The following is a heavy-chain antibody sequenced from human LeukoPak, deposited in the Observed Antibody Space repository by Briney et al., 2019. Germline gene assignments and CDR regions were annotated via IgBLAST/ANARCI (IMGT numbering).Heavy chain of an antibody. CDR3: ARDWSSGSEPYYYYYYMDV. Sequence: SETLSLTCTVSGGSISSYYWSWIRQPPGKGLEWIGYIYTSGSTNYNPSLKSRVTISVDTSKNQFSLKLSSVTAADTAVYYCARDWSSGSEPYYYYYYMDVWGKGTTVTVSS. CDR1: GGSISSYY. J-gene: IGHJ6*03. D-gene: IGHD1-1*01. CDR2: IYTSGST. V-gene: IGHV4-4*09.